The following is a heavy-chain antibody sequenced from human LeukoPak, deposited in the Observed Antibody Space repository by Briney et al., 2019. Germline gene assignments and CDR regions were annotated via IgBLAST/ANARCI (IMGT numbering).Heavy chain of an antibody. J-gene: IGHJ4*02. CDR3: ARGEGYFYGSGNYPQ. V-gene: IGHV1-3*01. Sequence: ASVKVSCKASGYTFTSYTMHWVRQAPGQRLEWMGWINAGNGNTRYSQKFEGRVTIMRDTSVSTAYMELSSLRSEDTAVYYCARGEGYFYGSGNYPQWGQGTLVTVSS. CDR1: GYTFTSYT. CDR2: INAGNGNT. D-gene: IGHD3-10*01.